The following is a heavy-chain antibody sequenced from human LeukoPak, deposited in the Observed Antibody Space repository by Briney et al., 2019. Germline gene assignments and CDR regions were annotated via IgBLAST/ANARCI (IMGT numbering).Heavy chain of an antibody. CDR3: ARDAVLSSGWYYFDQ. CDR1: GFTFSDYW. CDR2: IDSDGNTA. Sequence: GGSLTLSCAASGFTFSDYWRHWVRHVPGKGPVWVARIDSDGNTATYAGSVKGRFTISRDSAKNTLYLQMNSLRAEDTAIYYCARDAVLSSGWYYFDQWGQGTLVTVSS. J-gene: IGHJ4*02. V-gene: IGHV3-74*01. D-gene: IGHD6-19*01.